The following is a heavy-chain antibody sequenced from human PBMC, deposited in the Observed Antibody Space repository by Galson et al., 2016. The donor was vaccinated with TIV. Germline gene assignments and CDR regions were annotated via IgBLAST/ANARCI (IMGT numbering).Heavy chain of an antibody. CDR1: GFAVSTTY. V-gene: IGHV3-53*01. D-gene: IGHD1-1*01. CDR3: ARAGGSNWNYFDK. J-gene: IGHJ4*02. Sequence: SLRLSCAASGFAVSTTYISWVRQAPGRGLEWVSVLYVGGATYYTDSVKGRFTISRDNSKNTPYLQMDALRAEDTAVYYCARAGGSNWNYFDKWGQGTLVTVSS. CDR2: LYVGGAT.